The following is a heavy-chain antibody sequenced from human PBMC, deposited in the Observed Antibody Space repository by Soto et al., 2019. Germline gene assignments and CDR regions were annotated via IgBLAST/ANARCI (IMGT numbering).Heavy chain of an antibody. Sequence: ASVKVSCKASGYTFTSYAMHWVRQAPGQRLEWMGWINAGNGNTKYSQKFQGRVTITRDTSASTAYMELSSLRSEDTAVYYCAKTEGVDCSGGSCYFNWFDPWGQGTLVTVSS. CDR1: GYTFTSYA. V-gene: IGHV1-3*01. CDR2: INAGNGNT. D-gene: IGHD2-15*01. CDR3: AKTEGVDCSGGSCYFNWFDP. J-gene: IGHJ5*02.